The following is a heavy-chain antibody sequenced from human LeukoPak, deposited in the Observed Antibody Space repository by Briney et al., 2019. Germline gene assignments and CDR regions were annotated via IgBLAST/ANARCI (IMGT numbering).Heavy chain of an antibody. J-gene: IGHJ4*02. CDR3: AKGATTGYYPY. D-gene: IGHD3-9*01. Sequence: PGRSLRLSCAASGFTFSSYAMHWVRQAPGKGLEWVAVISYEGSKKYCTGSVKGRFTISRDNSKNTLYLQMNSLTAEDTAVYYCAKGATTGYYPYWGQGTLVTVSS. V-gene: IGHV3-30*04. CDR2: ISYEGSKK. CDR1: GFTFSSYA.